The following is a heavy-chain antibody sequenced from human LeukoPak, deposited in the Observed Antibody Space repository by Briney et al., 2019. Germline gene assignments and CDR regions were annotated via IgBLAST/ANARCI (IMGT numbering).Heavy chain of an antibody. Sequence: ASVKVSCKASGYTFTGYYMHWVRQAPGQGIEWMGWIKPNSGGTNYARKFQGRVTMNRDTSISTAYMELSRLRSDDTAVYYCARVRTPGVPAASDAFDIWGQGTMVTVSS. D-gene: IGHD2-2*01. CDR2: IKPNSGGT. V-gene: IGHV1-2*02. CDR1: GYTFTGYY. J-gene: IGHJ3*02. CDR3: ARVRTPGVPAASDAFDI.